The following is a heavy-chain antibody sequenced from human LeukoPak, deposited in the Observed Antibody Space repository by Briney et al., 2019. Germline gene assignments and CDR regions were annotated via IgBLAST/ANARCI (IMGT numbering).Heavy chain of an antibody. Sequence: GGSLRLSCTASGFTFGDYAMSWVRQAPGKGLEWVSYISSSSSSTIYYADSVKGRFTISRDNAKNSLYLQMNSLRAEDTAVYYCAKGHDSSGLLPPGLDYWGQGTLVTVSS. CDR3: AKGHDSSGLLPPGLDY. D-gene: IGHD3-22*01. J-gene: IGHJ4*01. CDR1: GFTFGDYA. CDR2: ISSSSSSTI. V-gene: IGHV3-48*01.